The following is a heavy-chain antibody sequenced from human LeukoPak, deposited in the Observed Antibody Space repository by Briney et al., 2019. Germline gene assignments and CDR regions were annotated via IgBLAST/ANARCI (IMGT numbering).Heavy chain of an antibody. CDR3: ARDPRLGYSSAWFDP. CDR2: IYSGGST. Sequence: HPGGSLRLSCAASGFTVSSNYMSWVRQAPGKGLEWVSVIYSGGSTYYADSVKGRFTISRANSKNTLYLQMNSLRAEDTAVYYCARDPRLGYSSAWFDPWGQGTLVTVSS. V-gene: IGHV3-66*02. D-gene: IGHD6-19*01. J-gene: IGHJ5*02. CDR1: GFTVSSNY.